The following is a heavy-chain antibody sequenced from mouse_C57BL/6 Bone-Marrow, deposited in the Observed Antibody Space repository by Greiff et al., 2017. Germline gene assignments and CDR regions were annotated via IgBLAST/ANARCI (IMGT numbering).Heavy chain of an antibody. J-gene: IGHJ2*01. V-gene: IGHV5-4*01. D-gene: IGHD2-1*01. CDR2: ISDGGSYT. CDR3: ASQRNGNFDY. Sequence: EVQGVEPGGGLVKPGGSLKLSCAASGFTFSSYAMSWVRQTPEKRLEWVATISDGGSYTYYPDNVKGRFTISRDNAKNNLYLQMSHLKSEDTAMYYCASQRNGNFDYWGQGTTLTVSS. CDR1: GFTFSSYA.